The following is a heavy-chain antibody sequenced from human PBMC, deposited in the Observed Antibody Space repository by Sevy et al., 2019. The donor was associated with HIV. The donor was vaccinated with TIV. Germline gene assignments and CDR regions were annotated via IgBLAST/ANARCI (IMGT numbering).Heavy chain of an antibody. D-gene: IGHD4-17*01. CDR3: ARDRQSLFHYGGNSLDAFDI. Sequence: SETLSLTCTVSGGSVSSGSYYWSWIRQPPGKGLEWIGYIYYSGSTNYTPSLKSRVTISVDTSKNQFSLKLSSVTAADTAVYYCARDRQSLFHYGGNSLDAFDIWGQGTMVTVSS. J-gene: IGHJ3*02. CDR2: IYYSGST. V-gene: IGHV4-61*01. CDR1: GGSVSSGSYY.